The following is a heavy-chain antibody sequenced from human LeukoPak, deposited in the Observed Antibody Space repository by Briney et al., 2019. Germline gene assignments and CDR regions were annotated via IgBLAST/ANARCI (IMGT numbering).Heavy chain of an antibody. CDR3: AKLGGQELHNYYVAV. D-gene: IGHD3-16*01. J-gene: IGHJ6*03. V-gene: IGHV3-23*01. CDR2: IIDSGEST. Sequence: GGFLRLSCAASGFTFSSYAMSWVRQAPGEGLEWVSGIIDSGESTYYANFAKGRFTISRDNSNNTLYLQMNSLRAEDTAVYYCAKLGGQELHNYYVAVCGKGTTVAVSS. CDR1: GFTFSSYA.